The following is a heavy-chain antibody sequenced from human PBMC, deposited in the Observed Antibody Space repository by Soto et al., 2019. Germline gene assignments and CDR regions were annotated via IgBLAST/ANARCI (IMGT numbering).Heavy chain of an antibody. CDR1: GFTFSSYA. J-gene: IGHJ4*02. Sequence: PGGSLRLSCAASGFTFSSYAMSWVRQAPGKGLEWVSAISGSGGSTYYADSVKGRFTISRDNSKNTLYLQMNSLRAEDTAVYYCAKDGIRSPDVPYYFDYWGQVTLVTVSS. D-gene: IGHD1-26*01. CDR2: ISGSGGST. V-gene: IGHV3-23*01. CDR3: AKDGIRSPDVPYYFDY.